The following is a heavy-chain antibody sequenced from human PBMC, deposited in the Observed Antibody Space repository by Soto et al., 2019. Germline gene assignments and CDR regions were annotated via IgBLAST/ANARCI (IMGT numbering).Heavy chain of an antibody. CDR3: AREGGQWELLKAMDY. CDR2: INSDGSST. Sequence: PGGSLRLSCAASGFTFNSYWMHWVRQAPGKGLVWVSRINSDGSSTSYADSVKGRFTISRDNAKNTLYLQMNSLRAEDTAVYYCAREGGQWELLKAMDYWGQGTLVTVPQ. D-gene: IGHD1-26*01. CDR1: GFTFNSYW. J-gene: IGHJ4*02. V-gene: IGHV3-74*01.